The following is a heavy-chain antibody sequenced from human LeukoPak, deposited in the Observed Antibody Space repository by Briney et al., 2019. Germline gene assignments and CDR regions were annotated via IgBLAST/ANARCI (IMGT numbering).Heavy chain of an antibody. D-gene: IGHD6-13*01. Sequence: SETLSLTCTVSGGSVSSGSYYWSWIRQPPGKGLEWIGYIYYSGSTNYNPSLKSRVTISVDTSKNQFSLKLSSVTAADTAVYYCARGPGYSSSWYGTFGYYFDYWGQGTLVTVSS. V-gene: IGHV4-61*01. CDR3: ARGPGYSSSWYGTFGYYFDY. CDR2: IYYSGST. CDR1: GGSVSSGSYY. J-gene: IGHJ4*02.